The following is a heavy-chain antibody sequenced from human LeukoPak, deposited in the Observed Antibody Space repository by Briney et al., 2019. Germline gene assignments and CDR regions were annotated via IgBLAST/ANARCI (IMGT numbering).Heavy chain of an antibody. V-gene: IGHV4-39*07. CDR3: ARDPPME. CDR1: GGSISSSSYY. D-gene: IGHD3-10*01. Sequence: SETLSLTCTVSGGSISSSSYYWGWIRQPPGKGLEWIGSIYYSGSTYYNPSLKSRVTISVDTSKNQFSLKLSSVTAADTAVYYCARDPPMEWGQGTMVTVSS. CDR2: IYYSGST. J-gene: IGHJ3*01.